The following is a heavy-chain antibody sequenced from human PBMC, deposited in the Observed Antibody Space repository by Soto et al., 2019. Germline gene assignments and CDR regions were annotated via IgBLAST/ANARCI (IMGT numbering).Heavy chain of an antibody. D-gene: IGHD6-13*01. CDR1: GFTCSSYW. CDR2: IKQDGSEK. Sequence: GSLLLSCAASGFTCSSYWMSWVRQAPGKGLEWVASIKQDGSEKYYVDSVKGRFTISRDNAKNSLYLQMNSLRAEDKAVYYCARASSSSWHYFDYWGQGTLVTVYS. CDR3: ARASSSSWHYFDY. V-gene: IGHV3-7*01. J-gene: IGHJ4*02.